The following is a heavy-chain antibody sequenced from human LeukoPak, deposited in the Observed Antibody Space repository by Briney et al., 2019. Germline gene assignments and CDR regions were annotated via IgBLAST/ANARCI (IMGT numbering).Heavy chain of an antibody. CDR1: GGSLSSHF. D-gene: IGHD2-2*01. CDR2: IYYTGTT. V-gene: IGHV4-59*11. J-gene: IGHJ4*02. Sequence: SETLSLTCTVSGGSLSSHFWSWIRQPPGKGLELIGHIYYTGTTYYNPSLNSRVTISLDTSRNQFSLRLTSVTAADTAVYYCARFSSDCSTASCYLTYWGQGTLVTVSP. CDR3: ARFSSDCSTASCYLTY.